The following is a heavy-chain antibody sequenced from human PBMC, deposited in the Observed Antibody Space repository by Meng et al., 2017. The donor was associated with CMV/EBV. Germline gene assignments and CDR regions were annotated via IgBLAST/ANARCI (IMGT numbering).Heavy chain of an antibody. CDR3: HLMIVQDY. Sequence: GESLKISCAASGFTFSNAWMSWVRQAPGKGLEWVGRIKSKNDGGTTDYAAPVKGKFTISRDDSKNTLNLQMNGLKTEDTAVYYCHLMIVQDYWGQGTLVTVSS. CDR1: GFTFSNAW. D-gene: IGHD3-22*01. V-gene: IGHV3-15*01. CDR2: IKSKNDGGTT. J-gene: IGHJ4*02.